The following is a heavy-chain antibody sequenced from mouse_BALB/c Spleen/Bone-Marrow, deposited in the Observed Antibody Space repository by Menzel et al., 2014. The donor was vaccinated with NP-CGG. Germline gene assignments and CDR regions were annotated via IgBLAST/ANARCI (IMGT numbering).Heavy chain of an antibody. CDR2: INPYNGDT. Sequence: VQLQQSGPELVKPGASVKISCKASGYSFTGYFMNWVMQSHGKSLEWIGRINPYNGDTFYNQKFKGKATLTVDKSSSTAHMELRSLASEDSAVYYCARDFYDYYFDYWGQATTLTVSS. CDR1: GYSFTGYF. CDR3: ARDFYDYYFDY. V-gene: IGHV1-20*02. D-gene: IGHD2-3*01. J-gene: IGHJ2*01.